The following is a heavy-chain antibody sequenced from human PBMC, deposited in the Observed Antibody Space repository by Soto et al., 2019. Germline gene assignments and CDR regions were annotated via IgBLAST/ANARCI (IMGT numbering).Heavy chain of an antibody. Sequence: GETLKISCKGSGYSFTSYWIGWVRQMPGKGLEWMGIIYPGDSDTRYSPSFQGQVTISADKSISTAYLQWSSLKASDTAMYYCARHNSSSWYEGYYYYMDVWGKGTTVTVSS. V-gene: IGHV5-51*01. D-gene: IGHD6-13*01. CDR2: IYPGDSDT. J-gene: IGHJ6*03. CDR1: GYSFTSYW. CDR3: ARHNSSSWYEGYYYYMDV.